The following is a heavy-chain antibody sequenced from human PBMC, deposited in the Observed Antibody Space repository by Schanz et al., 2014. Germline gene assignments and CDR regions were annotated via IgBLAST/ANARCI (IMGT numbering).Heavy chain of an antibody. V-gene: IGHV3-23*04. J-gene: IGHJ5*02. D-gene: IGHD3-9*01. CDR1: GFTFSTYA. Sequence: EVQLVESGGGLVQPGGSLRLSCATSGFTFSTYAMSWVRQAPGKGLEWVSGISGSGVITYYEDSVKGRFTISRDNSKNTLYLQMNSLKPDDAGVYYCANLDGVSISTFSWGPGTLVTVSS. CDR2: ISGSGVIT. CDR3: ANLDGVSISTFS.